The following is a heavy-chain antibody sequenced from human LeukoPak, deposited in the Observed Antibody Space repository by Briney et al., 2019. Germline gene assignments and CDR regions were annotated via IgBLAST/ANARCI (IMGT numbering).Heavy chain of an antibody. J-gene: IGHJ4*02. CDR3: ARDAPSNYYDSSGYPFYYFDY. CDR1: GGSISSYY. CDR2: IYYSGST. V-gene: IGHV4-59*01. D-gene: IGHD3-22*01. Sequence: PSETLSLTCTVSGGSISSYYWSWIRQPPGKGLEWIGYIYYSGSTNYNPSLKSRVTISVDTSKNQFSLKLSSVTAADTAVYYCARDAPSNYYDSSGYPFYYFDYWRQGTLVTVSS.